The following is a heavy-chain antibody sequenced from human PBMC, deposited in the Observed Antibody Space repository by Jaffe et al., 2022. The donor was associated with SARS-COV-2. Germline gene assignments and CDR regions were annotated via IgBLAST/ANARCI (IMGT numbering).Heavy chain of an antibody. Sequence: EVQLLESGGGLVQPGGSLRLSCAASGFTFSSYAMAWVRQAPGKGLQWVSSISGDGGGTFYADSVKGRFIISRDNSKNTLYLQMNSLRAEDTAVYYCARGRGSSGYRGLDVWGQGTTVTVSS. V-gene: IGHV3-23*01. CDR2: ISGDGGGT. J-gene: IGHJ6*02. CDR1: GFTFSSYA. D-gene: IGHD6-6*01. CDR3: ARGRGSSGYRGLDV.